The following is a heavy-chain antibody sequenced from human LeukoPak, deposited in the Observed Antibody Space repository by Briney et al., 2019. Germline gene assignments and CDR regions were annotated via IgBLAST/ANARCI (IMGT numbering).Heavy chain of an antibody. Sequence: SETLSLTCSVSGGSISSGDYYWSWIRQPPGKGLEWIGHIYYSGSAHHNPSLKSRVTISVDTSKNQFSLKLSSVTATDTAVYYCARSLLSAGSGSYGFDPWGQGTLVTVSS. V-gene: IGHV4-30-4*01. CDR1: GGSISSGDYY. CDR3: ARSLLSAGSGSYGFDP. J-gene: IGHJ5*02. D-gene: IGHD3-10*01. CDR2: IYYSGSA.